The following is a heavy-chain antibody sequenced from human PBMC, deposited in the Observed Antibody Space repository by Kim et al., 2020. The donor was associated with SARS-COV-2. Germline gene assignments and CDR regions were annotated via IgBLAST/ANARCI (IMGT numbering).Heavy chain of an antibody. CDR3: VSDRMGGAFDM. D-gene: IGHD3-16*01. Sequence: GGSLRLSCATSGFTFSSYDMNWVRQAPGKGLEWLSFITKSSTTIYYADSVEGRFTISRDNAKNSLFLQMNSLRDEDTALYYSVSDRMGGAFDMWGQGTMV. CDR1: GFTFSSYD. J-gene: IGHJ3*02. V-gene: IGHV3-48*02. CDR2: ITKSSTTI.